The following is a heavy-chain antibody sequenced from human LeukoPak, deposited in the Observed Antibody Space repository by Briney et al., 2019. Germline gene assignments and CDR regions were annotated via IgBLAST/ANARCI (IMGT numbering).Heavy chain of an antibody. Sequence: SETLSLTCNVSGHSISSGNYWAWIRQPPGRELQWIGNVHHSGSAYYNPSLKSRVTISVDTSKNQFSLKVTSVTAADTAMYYCTRADGYGLIDYWGQGTLVTVSS. J-gene: IGHJ4*02. D-gene: IGHD3-10*01. CDR3: TRADGYGLIDY. CDR2: VHHSGSA. CDR1: GHSISSGNY. V-gene: IGHV4-38-2*02.